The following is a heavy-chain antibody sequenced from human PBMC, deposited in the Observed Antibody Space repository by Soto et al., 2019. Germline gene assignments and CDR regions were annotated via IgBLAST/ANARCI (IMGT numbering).Heavy chain of an antibody. CDR2: IGTAGDT. J-gene: IGHJ6*02. CDR1: GFTFSSYD. V-gene: IGHV3-13*01. CDR3: ARGIAAVSSYGMDV. D-gene: IGHD6-13*01. Sequence: PGGSLRLSCAAPGFTFSSYDMHWVRQATGKGLEWVSAIGTAGDTYYPGSVKGRFTISRENAKNSLYLQMNSLRAEDTAVYYCARGIAAVSSYGMDVWGQGTTVTVSS.